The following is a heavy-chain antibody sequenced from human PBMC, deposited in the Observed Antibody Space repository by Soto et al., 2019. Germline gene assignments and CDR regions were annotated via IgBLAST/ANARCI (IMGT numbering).Heavy chain of an antibody. J-gene: IGHJ6*02. CDR1: GASISSGGYY. D-gene: IGHD3-22*01. CDR2: IYYSGNT. Sequence: PSETLSLTCTVSGASISSGGYYWSWVRQHPGEGLEWIGHIYYSGNTIYNPSLQSRLTISVDTSKNQYSLKLNSVTAADTAVYFCARSDRTYYFGMDVWGQGTTVTVSS. CDR3: ARSDRTYYFGMDV. V-gene: IGHV4-31*03.